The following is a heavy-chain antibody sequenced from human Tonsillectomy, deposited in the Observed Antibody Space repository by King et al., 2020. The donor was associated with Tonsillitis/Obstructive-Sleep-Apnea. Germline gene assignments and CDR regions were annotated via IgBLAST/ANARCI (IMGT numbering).Heavy chain of an antibody. CDR3: ARHYCSGGSCYPQLRYYMDV. Sequence: QLVQSGAEVKKPGSSVKVSCKASGGTFSSYAINWVRQAPGQGLEWMGGIIPIFGTANYAQKFQGRVTITADESTSTAYMELSSLRSEDTALYYCARHYCSGGSCYPQLRYYMDVWGKGTTVTVSS. D-gene: IGHD2-15*01. J-gene: IGHJ6*03. V-gene: IGHV1-69*01. CDR1: GGTFSSYA. CDR2: IIPIFGTA.